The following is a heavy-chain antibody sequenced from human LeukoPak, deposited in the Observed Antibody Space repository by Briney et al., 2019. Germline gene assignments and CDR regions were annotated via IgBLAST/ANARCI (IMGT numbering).Heavy chain of an antibody. V-gene: IGHV3-64*01. Sequence: GGSLRLSCAASGIIFSNYAMHWVRQGPGKGLECISTISSDGGSTYYANSVKGRFTISRDNSKNTLYLQMGGLRAEDMAVYYCARGRQGAKTRYFDLWGRGTRVTVSS. D-gene: IGHD1-26*01. CDR3: ARGRQGAKTRYFDL. J-gene: IGHJ2*01. CDR2: ISSDGGST. CDR1: GIIFSNYA.